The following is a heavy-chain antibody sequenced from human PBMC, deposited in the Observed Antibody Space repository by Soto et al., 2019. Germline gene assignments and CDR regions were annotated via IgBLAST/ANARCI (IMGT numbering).Heavy chain of an antibody. D-gene: IGHD2-2*01. CDR1: GFTFSSYA. CDR3: AKDQGVYCSSTSCYGLPGY. V-gene: IGHV3-23*01. Sequence: GGSLRLSCAASGFTFSSYAMSWVRQAPGKGLEWVSAISGSGGSTYYADSVKGRFTISRDNSKNTLYLQMNSLRAEDTAVYYCAKDQGVYCSSTSCYGLPGYWGQGTLVTVSS. CDR2: ISGSGGST. J-gene: IGHJ4*02.